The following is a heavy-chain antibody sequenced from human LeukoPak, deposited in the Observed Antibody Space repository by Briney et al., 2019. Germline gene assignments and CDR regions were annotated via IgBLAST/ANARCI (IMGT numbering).Heavy chain of an antibody. CDR1: GITFSSYS. CDR3: ARDHGGYFDY. J-gene: IGHJ4*02. D-gene: IGHD4-23*01. V-gene: IGHV3-48*01. CDR2: ISSSSSTI. Sequence: GGSLRLSCAASGITFSSYSMNWVRQAPGKGLEWVSYISSSSSTIYYADSVKGRFTISRDNAKNSLYLQMNSLRAEDTAVYYCARDHGGYFDYWGQGTLVTVSS.